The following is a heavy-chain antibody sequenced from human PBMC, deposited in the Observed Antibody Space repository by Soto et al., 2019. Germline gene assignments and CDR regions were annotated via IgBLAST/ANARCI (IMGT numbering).Heavy chain of an antibody. J-gene: IGHJ4*02. CDR2: INPNSGGT. D-gene: IGHD5-12*01. CDR1: GYTFTGYY. CDR3: AREKGYISGPKNFDY. Sequence: GASVKVSCKASGYTFTGYYMHWVRQAPGQGLEWMGWINPNSGGTNYAQKFQGRVTMTRDTSISTAYMELSRLRSDDTAVYYCAREKGYISGPKNFDYWGQGTLVTVSS. V-gene: IGHV1-2*02.